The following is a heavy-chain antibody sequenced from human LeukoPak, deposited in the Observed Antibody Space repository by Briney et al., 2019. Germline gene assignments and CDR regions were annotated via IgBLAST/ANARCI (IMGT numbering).Heavy chain of an antibody. Sequence: GESLKISCTGSGYSFTNYWIAWVRQMPGKGLEWMGIIYPGDSDTRYSPSFQGQVTISADKSIGTAYLQWSSLKASDTAMYHCARPSSGRYVDYWGQGTLVTVSS. CDR1: GYSFTNYW. CDR2: IYPGDSDT. CDR3: ARPSSGRYVDY. J-gene: IGHJ4*02. D-gene: IGHD3-22*01. V-gene: IGHV5-51*01.